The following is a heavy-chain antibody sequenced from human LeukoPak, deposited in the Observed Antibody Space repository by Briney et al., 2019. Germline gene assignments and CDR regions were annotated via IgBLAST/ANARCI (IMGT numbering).Heavy chain of an antibody. J-gene: IGHJ5*02. CDR1: GFTFSRYA. D-gene: IGHD1-1*01. CDR2: ISGSGDDT. CDR3: ARSAGTWFDP. Sequence: PGGSLRLSCAASGFTFSRYAMNWVRQAPGKGLEWVSGISGSGDDTYYADSVKGRFTISRDNAKNSLYLQMNSLRVEDTAVYYCARSAGTWFDPWGQGTLVTVSS. V-gene: IGHV3-23*01.